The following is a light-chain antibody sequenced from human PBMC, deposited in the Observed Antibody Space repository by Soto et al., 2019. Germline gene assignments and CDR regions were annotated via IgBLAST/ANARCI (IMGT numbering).Light chain of an antibody. J-gene: IGLJ1*01. Sequence: QSVLAQPASVSGSPGQSITISCTGTSSDVGGYNYVSWYQHHPGKAPKLMNFDVSNRPSGVSNRFTGSKSGKTASLTISGLQPEDEADYYCSSYTTSNTRQIVFGTGTKVTVL. V-gene: IGLV2-14*03. CDR3: SSYTTSNTRQIV. CDR2: DVS. CDR1: SSDVGGYNY.